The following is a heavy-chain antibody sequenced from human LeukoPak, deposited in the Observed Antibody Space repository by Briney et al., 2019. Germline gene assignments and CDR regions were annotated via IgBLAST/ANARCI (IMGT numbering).Heavy chain of an antibody. Sequence: GGSLRLSCAASGFXFSDYYIRWIRQAPGQGLEWGSYISSSSSYTNYADSVKGRFTISRDNSKNTLYLQMNSLRAEDTAVYYCVRVPEGVAAAGTGSFDIWGQGIMVTVSS. CDR3: VRVPEGVAAAGTGSFDI. D-gene: IGHD6-13*01. CDR2: ISSSSSYT. V-gene: IGHV3-11*06. J-gene: IGHJ3*02. CDR1: GFXFSDYY.